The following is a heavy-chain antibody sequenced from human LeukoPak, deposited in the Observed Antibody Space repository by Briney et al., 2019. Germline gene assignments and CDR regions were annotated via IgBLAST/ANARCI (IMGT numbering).Heavy chain of an antibody. V-gene: IGHV3-33*03. CDR3: AKDTASNYDILTGYHDY. D-gene: IGHD3-9*01. CDR2: IWYDGSNK. J-gene: IGHJ4*02. Sequence: GGSLRLSCAASGFTFSSYGMHWVRQAPGKGLEWVAVIWYDGSNKYYADSVKGRFTISRDNAKNSLYLQMNSLRAEDTALYYCAKDTASNYDILTGYHDYWGQGTLVTVSS. CDR1: GFTFSSYG.